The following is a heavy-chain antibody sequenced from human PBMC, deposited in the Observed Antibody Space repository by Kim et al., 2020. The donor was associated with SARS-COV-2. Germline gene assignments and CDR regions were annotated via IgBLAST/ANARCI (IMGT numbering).Heavy chain of an antibody. Sequence: GGSLRLSCAASGFTFSNAWMSWVRQAPGKGLEWVGRIKSKTDGGTTDYDAPVKGRFTISRDDSKNTLYLQMNSLKTEDTAVYYCTTGTMVRGAYDAFDIWGQGTMVTVSS. CDR1: GFTFSNAW. CDR3: TTGTMVRGAYDAFDI. D-gene: IGHD3-10*01. J-gene: IGHJ3*02. CDR2: IKSKTDGGTT. V-gene: IGHV3-15*01.